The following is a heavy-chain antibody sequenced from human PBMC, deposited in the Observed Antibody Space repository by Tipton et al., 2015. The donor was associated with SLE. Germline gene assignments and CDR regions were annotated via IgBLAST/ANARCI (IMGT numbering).Heavy chain of an antibody. D-gene: IGHD4-23*01. CDR2: INHSGST. CDR3: ARKRNGMGN. V-gene: IGHV4-34*01. J-gene: IGHJ3*01. CDR1: GGSFSGYY. Sequence: TLSLTCAVYGGSFSGYYWSWIRQPPGKGLEWIGEINHSGSTNYNPSLKSRVTISVDTSKNQFSLKLSTVTAADTAVYYCARKRNGMGNWGQGTMVIVSS.